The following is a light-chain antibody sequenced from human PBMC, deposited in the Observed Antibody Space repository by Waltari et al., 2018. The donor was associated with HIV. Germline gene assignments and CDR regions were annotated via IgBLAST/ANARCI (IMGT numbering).Light chain of an antibody. CDR3: AAWDDRLNLV. J-gene: IGLJ2*01. Sequence: QSVLTQPPSASGTPGQRATISCFGSNSNIGSNYVSWYQQHPGMAPRLLIYKNNQRPSGVPDRFSGSKSGTSASLAISGLRSEDEADYYCAAWDDRLNLVFGGGTKLTVL. V-gene: IGLV1-47*01. CDR1: NSNIGSNY. CDR2: KNN.